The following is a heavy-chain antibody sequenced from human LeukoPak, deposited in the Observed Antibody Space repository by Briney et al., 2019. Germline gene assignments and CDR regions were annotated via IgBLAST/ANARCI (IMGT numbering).Heavy chain of an antibody. D-gene: IGHD6-6*01. V-gene: IGHV3-30-3*01. J-gene: IGHJ6*02. CDR1: GFTFSSYA. CDR2: ISYDGSNK. CDR3: ARGDSSSWLPSVYYYYYGMDV. Sequence: GGSLRLSCAASGFTFSSYAMHWVRQAPGKGLKWVAVISYDGSNKYYADSVKGRFTISRDNSKNTLYLQMNSLRAEDTAVYYCARGDSSSWLPSVYYYYYGMDVWGQGTTVTVSS.